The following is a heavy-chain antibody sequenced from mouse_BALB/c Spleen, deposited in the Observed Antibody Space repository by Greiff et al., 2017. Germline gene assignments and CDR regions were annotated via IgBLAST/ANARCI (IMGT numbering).Heavy chain of an antibody. J-gene: IGHJ3*01. V-gene: IGHV3-6*02. CDR1: GYSITSGYY. CDR2: ISYDGSN. Sequence: EVLLVESGPGLVKPSQSLSLTCSVTGYSITSGYYWNWIRQFPGNKLEWMGYISYDGSNNYNPSLKNRISITRDTSKNQFFLKLNSVTTEDTATYYCARERAWFAYWGQGTLVTVSA. CDR3: ARERAWFAY.